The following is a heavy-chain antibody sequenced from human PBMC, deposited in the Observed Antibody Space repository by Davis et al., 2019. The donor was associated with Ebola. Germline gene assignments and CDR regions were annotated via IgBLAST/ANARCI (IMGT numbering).Heavy chain of an antibody. CDR2: ISYDGSNK. V-gene: IGHV3-30*18. Sequence: GESLKISCAASGFTFSSYGMHWVRQAPGKGLEWVAVISYDGSNKYYADSVKGRFTISRDNSKNTLYLQMNSLRAEDTAVYYCAKDYRSRSYYNEYFQHWGQGTLVTVSS. CDR3: AKDYRSRSYYNEYFQH. D-gene: IGHD3-10*01. CDR1: GFTFSSYG. J-gene: IGHJ1*01.